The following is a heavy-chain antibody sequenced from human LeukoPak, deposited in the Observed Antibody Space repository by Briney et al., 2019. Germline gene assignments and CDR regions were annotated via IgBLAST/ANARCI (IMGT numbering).Heavy chain of an antibody. Sequence: GGSLRLSCAASGFTFSSYAMSWVRQAPGKGLEWVSYISSSGSTIYYTDSVKGRFTISRDNAKNSLYLQMNSLRAEDTAVYYCARDQGPVRTAYYYNGMDVWGQGTTVTVSS. CDR1: GFTFSSYA. CDR2: ISSSGSTI. D-gene: IGHD1-1*01. CDR3: ARDQGPVRTAYYYNGMDV. J-gene: IGHJ6*02. V-gene: IGHV3-48*03.